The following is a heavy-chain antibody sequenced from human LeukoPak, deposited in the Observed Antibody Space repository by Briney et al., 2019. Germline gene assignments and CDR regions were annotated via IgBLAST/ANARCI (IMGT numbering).Heavy chain of an antibody. CDR1: GGSLSSSSYY. CDR2: IYYSGST. J-gene: IGHJ4*02. V-gene: IGHV4-39*01. CDR3: ATQMDTAMVFTPYFDY. D-gene: IGHD5-18*01. Sequence: SETLSLTCTVSGGSLSSSSYYWGWIRQPPGKGLEWIGSIYYSGSTYYNPSLKSRVTISVDTSKNQFSLKLSSVTAADTAVYYCATQMDTAMVFTPYFDYWGQGTLVTVSS.